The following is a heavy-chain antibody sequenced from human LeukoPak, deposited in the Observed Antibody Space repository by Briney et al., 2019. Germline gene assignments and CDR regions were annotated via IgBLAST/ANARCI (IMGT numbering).Heavy chain of an antibody. Sequence: SETLSLTCTVSGGSISSYYWSWIWQPPGKGLEWIGYIYYSGSTNYNPSHKSRVTISVDKSKNQFSLKLSSVTAADTAVYYCARDRYQLLFGWFDPWGQGTLVTVSS. V-gene: IGHV4-59*01. CDR2: IYYSGST. CDR1: GGSISSYY. J-gene: IGHJ5*02. CDR3: ARDRYQLLFGWFDP. D-gene: IGHD2-2*01.